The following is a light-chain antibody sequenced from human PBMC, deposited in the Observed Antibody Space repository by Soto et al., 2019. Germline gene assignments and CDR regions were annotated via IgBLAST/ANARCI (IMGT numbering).Light chain of an antibody. CDR3: SSYASSSTLE. Sequence: QSALTQPASVSGSPGQSIAISCTGTSSDIGSYNYVSWYQHHPGKAPKLIIYEVSNRPSGVSDRFSGSKSGNTASLTISGLQAEDEADYYCSSYASSSTLEFGGGTKLTVL. V-gene: IGLV2-14*01. CDR1: SSDIGSYNY. J-gene: IGLJ2*01. CDR2: EVS.